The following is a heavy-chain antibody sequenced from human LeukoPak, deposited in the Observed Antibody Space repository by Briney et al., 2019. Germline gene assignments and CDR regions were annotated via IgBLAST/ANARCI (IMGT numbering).Heavy chain of an antibody. CDR2: IDANNGDT. CDR3: ARDPSSVTLYFFDY. V-gene: IGHV1-2*02. D-gene: IGHD4-11*01. CDR1: GHTFTFKY. J-gene: IGHJ4*02. Sequence: ASVMFSSPASGHTFTFKYIHWLRQARGQGLEWMGWIDANNGDTKSAQKFQGRVTMSRDTSISTAYMDLSSLSPDDAAVYYCARDPSSVTLYFFDYWGQGTLVTVSS.